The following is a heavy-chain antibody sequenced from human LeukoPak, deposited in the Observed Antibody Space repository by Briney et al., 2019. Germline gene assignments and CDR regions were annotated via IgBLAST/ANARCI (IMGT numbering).Heavy chain of an antibody. CDR2: INHSGST. V-gene: IGHV4-34*01. CDR1: GGSFSGYY. CDR3: ARHLSSGWPTIYFDY. D-gene: IGHD6-19*01. J-gene: IGHJ4*02. Sequence: ASETLSLTCAVYGGSFSGYYWSWIRQPPGKGLEWIGEINHSGSTNYNPSLKSRVTISVDTSKNQFSLKLSSVTAADTAVYYCARHLSSGWPTIYFDYWGQGTLVTVSS.